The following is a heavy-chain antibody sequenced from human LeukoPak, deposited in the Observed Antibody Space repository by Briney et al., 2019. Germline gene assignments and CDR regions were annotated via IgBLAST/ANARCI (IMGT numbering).Heavy chain of an antibody. CDR3: ARDGSDYYDSSGYYPHFDY. J-gene: IGHJ4*02. CDR2: IWYDGSNK. V-gene: IGHV3-33*01. D-gene: IGHD3-22*01. Sequence: GGSLRLSCAASGFTFSSYGMHWVRQAPGKGLEWVAVIWYDGSNKYYADSVKGRFTISRDNSKNTLYLQVNSLRAEDTAVYYCARDGSDYYDSSGYYPHFDYWGQGTLVTVSS. CDR1: GFTFSSYG.